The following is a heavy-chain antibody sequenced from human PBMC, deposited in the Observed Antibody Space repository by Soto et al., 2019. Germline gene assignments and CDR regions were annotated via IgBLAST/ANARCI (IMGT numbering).Heavy chain of an antibody. CDR1: GYTFTTYS. D-gene: IGHD6-19*01. J-gene: IGHJ6*02. V-gene: IGHV1-18*01. Sequence: QVQLVQSGAEVKKPGASVMVSCRGSGYTFTTYSISWMRQAPGQGREWVGWINAFNGNTNYAQKFQGRVTMTTDTSTSTVYMTLRSLRSDDTAVYYGARDWDNSGWGGGRGMDVWGQGTTVIVSS. CDR3: ARDWDNSGWGGGRGMDV. CDR2: INAFNGNT.